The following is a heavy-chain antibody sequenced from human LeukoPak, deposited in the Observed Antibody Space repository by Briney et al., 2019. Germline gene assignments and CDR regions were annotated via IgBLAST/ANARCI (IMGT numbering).Heavy chain of an antibody. D-gene: IGHD2-15*01. CDR2: IYSGGST. Sequence: GGSLRLSCAASGFTFSSYAMSWVRQAPGKGLEWVSVIYSGGSTYYADSVKGRFTISRDNSKNTLYLQMNSLRAEDTAVYYCAKVGSCSGGSCYSGYFDYWGQGTLVTVSS. CDR1: GFTFSSYA. CDR3: AKVGSCSGGSCYSGYFDY. V-gene: IGHV3-23*03. J-gene: IGHJ4*02.